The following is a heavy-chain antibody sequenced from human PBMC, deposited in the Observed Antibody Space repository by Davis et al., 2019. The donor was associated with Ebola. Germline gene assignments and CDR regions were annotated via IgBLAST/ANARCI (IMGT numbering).Heavy chain of an antibody. V-gene: IGHV4-34*01. CDR3: ARGDFVDIDY. CDR2: IHPSGST. J-gene: IGHJ4*02. D-gene: IGHD5-12*01. CDR1: GGSFSGYY. Sequence: GSLRLSCVVSGGSFSGYYWTWIRQPPGKGLEWIGEIHPSGSTYYNPSLKSRVTISVDTSKNQVSLNLRSVTAADMAVYYCARGDFVDIDYWGQGTLVTVSS.